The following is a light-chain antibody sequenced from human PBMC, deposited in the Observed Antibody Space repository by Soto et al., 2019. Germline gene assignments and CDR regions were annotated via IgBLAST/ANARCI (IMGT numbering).Light chain of an antibody. V-gene: IGKV3-20*01. J-gene: IGKJ1*01. CDR2: GAS. CDR1: QSVSSSY. Sequence: EIVLTQSPGTLSLSPGERATLSCRASQSVSSSYLAWYQQKPGQAPRLLIYGASSRATGIPDRFSGRGSGTDFPLTISRLEPEDVAVYYCQQYGSSPRTFGQGTKVEIK. CDR3: QQYGSSPRT.